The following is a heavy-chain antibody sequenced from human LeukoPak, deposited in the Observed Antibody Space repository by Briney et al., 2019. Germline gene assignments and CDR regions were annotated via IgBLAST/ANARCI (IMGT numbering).Heavy chain of an antibody. CDR2: ITSHGGSA. D-gene: IGHD3-3*01. V-gene: IGHV3-64*04. Sequence: GGSLRLSCSASGFTFSSYGIHWVRQAPGKGLEYVSTITSHGGSAYYADSVKGRFTISRDNSKNTLYLQMNSLRAEDTAVYYCTRDTKYLDYWGQGTLVTVSS. J-gene: IGHJ4*02. CDR3: TRDTKYLDY. CDR1: GFTFSSYG.